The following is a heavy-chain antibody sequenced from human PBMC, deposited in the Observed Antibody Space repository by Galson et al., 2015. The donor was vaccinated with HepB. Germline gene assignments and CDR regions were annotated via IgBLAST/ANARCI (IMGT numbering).Heavy chain of an antibody. D-gene: IGHD3-10*01. J-gene: IGHJ6*02. CDR1: GFIFNNFG. V-gene: IGHV3-30*18. Sequence: SLRLSCATSGFIFNNFGLYWVRQAPGKGLEWVALISDDGSDEYYTDSVKGRFTISRDNSKNTRYLQMNSLRVDDTAVYYCAKEVSMFTNYYGMDAWGQGTTVTVSS. CDR2: ISDDGSDE. CDR3: AKEVSMFTNYYGMDA.